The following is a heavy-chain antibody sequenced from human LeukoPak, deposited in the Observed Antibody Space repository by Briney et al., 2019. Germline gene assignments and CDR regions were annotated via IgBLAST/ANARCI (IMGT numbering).Heavy chain of an antibody. J-gene: IGHJ3*02. CDR3: AGGGYGYGYDVGGAFDI. D-gene: IGHD5-18*01. Sequence: ASVKVSCKASGYTFTSYYMHWVRQAPGQGLEWMGIINPSGGSTSYAQKFQGRVTMIRDTSTSTVYMELSSLRSEDTAVYYCAGGGYGYGYDVGGAFDIWGQGTMVTVSS. V-gene: IGHV1-46*01. CDR1: GYTFTSYY. CDR2: INPSGGST.